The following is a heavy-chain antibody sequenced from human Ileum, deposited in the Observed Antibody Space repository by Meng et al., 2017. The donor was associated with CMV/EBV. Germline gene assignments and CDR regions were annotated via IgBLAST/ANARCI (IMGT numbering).Heavy chain of an antibody. V-gene: IGHV3-9*03. D-gene: IGHD2-2*02. CDR2: ISWNSGSI. CDR1: GFTFDDYA. J-gene: IGHJ6*02. Sequence: GGSLRLSCAVSGFTFDDYAIHWVRQAPGKGLEWVSGISWNSGSIGYADSVTGRFTISRDKAKNSLYLQMNSLRAEDMALYYCARGCSSTSWYTRSDYYYYYGMDVWGQGTTVTVSS. CDR3: ARGCSSTSWYTRSDYYYYYGMDV.